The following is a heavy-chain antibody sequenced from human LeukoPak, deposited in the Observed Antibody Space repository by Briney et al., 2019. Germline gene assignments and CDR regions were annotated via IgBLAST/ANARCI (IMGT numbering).Heavy chain of an antibody. CDR2: INPSGGST. Sequence: ASVKVSCKASGYTFTSYYMHWVRQAPRQGLEWMGIINPSGGSTSYAQKFQGRVTMTRDTSTSTVYMELSSLRSEDTAVYYCARDNVWFGETAPSHFDYWGQGTLVTVSS. CDR3: ARDNVWFGETAPSHFDY. V-gene: IGHV1-46*01. CDR1: GYTFTSYY. D-gene: IGHD3-10*01. J-gene: IGHJ4*02.